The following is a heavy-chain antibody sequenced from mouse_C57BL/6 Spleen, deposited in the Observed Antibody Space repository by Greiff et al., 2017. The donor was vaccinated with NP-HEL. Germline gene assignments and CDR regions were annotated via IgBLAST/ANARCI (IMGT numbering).Heavy chain of an antibody. CDR2: IDPETGGT. V-gene: IGHV1-15*01. J-gene: IGHJ4*01. CDR1: GYTFTDYE. D-gene: IGHD2-1*01. CDR3: TRPSKLQGAMDY. Sequence: VQLQQSGAELVRPGASVTLSCKASGYTFTDYEMHWVKQTPVHGLEWIGAIDPETGGTAYNQKFKGKAILTADKSSSTAYMELRSLTSEDSAVYYCTRPSKLQGAMDYWGQGTSVTVSS.